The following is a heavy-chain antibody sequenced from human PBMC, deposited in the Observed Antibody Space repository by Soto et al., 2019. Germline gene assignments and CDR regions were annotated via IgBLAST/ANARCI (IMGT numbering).Heavy chain of an antibody. Sequence: EAQVVESGGGLVQPGGSLRLSCAASGFTFSSYSMNWVRQAPGKGLEWVSDISSSSSTKFYADSVKGRFTISRDNARNSRYLQMNSLRAEDTAVYYCARDIDGGGQGTLVTVSS. CDR1: GFTFSSYS. J-gene: IGHJ4*02. V-gene: IGHV3-48*01. CDR3: ARDIDG. D-gene: IGHD2-15*01. CDR2: ISSSSSTK.